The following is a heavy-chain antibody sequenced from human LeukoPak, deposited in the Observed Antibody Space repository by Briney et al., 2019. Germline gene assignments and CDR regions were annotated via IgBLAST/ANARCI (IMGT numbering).Heavy chain of an antibody. J-gene: IGHJ5*02. CDR3: AKGSPDYCGSGRPGWFDP. CDR2: ISGSGGST. D-gene: IGHD3-10*01. V-gene: IGHV3-23*01. CDR1: GFTFSSYA. Sequence: GGSLRLSCAASGFTFSSYAMSWVRQAPGKGLEWVSAISGSGGSTYYADSVKGRFTISRDNSKNTLYLQMNSLRAEDTAVYYCAKGSPDYCGSGRPGWFDPWGQGTLVTVSS.